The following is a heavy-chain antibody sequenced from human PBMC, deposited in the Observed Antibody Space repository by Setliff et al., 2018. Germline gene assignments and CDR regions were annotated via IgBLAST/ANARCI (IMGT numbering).Heavy chain of an antibody. CDR2: IYYTGTT. CDR3: ASRTTGPGGWFDY. V-gene: IGHV4-39*01. J-gene: IGHJ5*01. Sequence: SETLSLTCTVSGGSVSSTSYYWGWIRQPPGKGLEWIGAIYYTGTTYYSPSLKSRVTISVDTSKNQFSLRLTSVTAADTAIYYCASRTTGPGGWFDYWGQGALVTVSS. CDR1: GGSVSSTSYY. D-gene: IGHD1-1*01.